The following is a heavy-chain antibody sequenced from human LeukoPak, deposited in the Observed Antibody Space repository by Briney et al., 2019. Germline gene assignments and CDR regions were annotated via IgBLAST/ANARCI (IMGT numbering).Heavy chain of an antibody. Sequence: PGGSLRLSCAASGFTFSSYGMHWVRQAPVKGLEWVAVISYDGSNTYYADSVKGRFTIFRDNSKNTLYLQMNSLRAEDTAVYYCAREGDYGDYAGYWGQGTLVTVSS. D-gene: IGHD4/OR15-4a*01. J-gene: IGHJ4*02. CDR1: GFTFSSYG. CDR3: AREGDYGDYAGY. V-gene: IGHV3-30*03. CDR2: ISYDGSNT.